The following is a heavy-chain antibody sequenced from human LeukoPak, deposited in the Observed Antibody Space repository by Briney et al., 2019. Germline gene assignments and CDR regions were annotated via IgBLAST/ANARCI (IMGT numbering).Heavy chain of an antibody. CDR2: ISSSSSYI. J-gene: IGHJ4*02. CDR3: ASPSIRCSSGWWAY. CDR1: GFTFSSYS. Sequence: PGGSLRLSCAASGFTFSSYSMNWVRQAPGKGLEWVSSISSSSSYIYYADSVKGRFTISRDNAKNSLYLQMNSLRAEDTAVYYCASPSIRCSSGWWAYWSQGTLVTVSS. D-gene: IGHD6-19*01. V-gene: IGHV3-21*01.